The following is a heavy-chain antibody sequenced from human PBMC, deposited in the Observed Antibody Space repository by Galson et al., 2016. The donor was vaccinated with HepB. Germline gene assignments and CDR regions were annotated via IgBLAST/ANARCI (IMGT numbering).Heavy chain of an antibody. J-gene: IGHJ2*01. CDR2: IKEDGREK. CDR3: AKDSSSAL. V-gene: IGHV3-7*01. D-gene: IGHD6-6*01. CDR1: AFTFNSYW. Sequence: SLRLSCAASAFTFNSYWMSWVRQAPGKGLEWVAYIKEDGREKYYVDSVKGRFTTSRDNAKNSLFLQMNSLRAEDTAVYYCAKDSSSALWGRGSLVTVSS.